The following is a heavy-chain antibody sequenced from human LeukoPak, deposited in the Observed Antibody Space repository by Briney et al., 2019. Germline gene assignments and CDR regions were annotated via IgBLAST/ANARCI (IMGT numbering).Heavy chain of an antibody. CDR2: IYYSGST. V-gene: IGHV4-59*01. Sequence: SETLSLTCTVSGGSISSYYWSWIRQPPGKGLEWIGYIYYSGSTNYNPSLKSRVTISVDTSKNQFSLKLSSVTAADTAVYYCARARYYYYYGMDVWGQGTTVTVSS. CDR3: ARARYYYYYGMDV. CDR1: GGSISSYY. J-gene: IGHJ6*02.